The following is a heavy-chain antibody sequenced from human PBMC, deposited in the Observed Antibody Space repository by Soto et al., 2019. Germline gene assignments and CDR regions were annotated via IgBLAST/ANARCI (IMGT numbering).Heavy chain of an antibody. V-gene: IGHV4-59*01. D-gene: IGHD3-10*01. J-gene: IGHJ5*02. Sequence: QVQLQESGPGLVKPSETLSLTCTVSGGSISSYYWSWIRQPPGKGLEWLGYIYYSGSTNYNPSLKSRVTISVDTSKNQFSLKLSSVTAADTAVYYCARARLSRSWWFDPWGQGTLVTVSS. CDR3: ARARLSRSWWFDP. CDR1: GGSISSYY. CDR2: IYYSGST.